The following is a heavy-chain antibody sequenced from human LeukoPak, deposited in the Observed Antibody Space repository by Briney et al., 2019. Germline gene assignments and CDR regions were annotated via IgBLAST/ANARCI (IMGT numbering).Heavy chain of an antibody. CDR3: ATDGAGFDT. V-gene: IGHV3-11*01. Sequence: GSLRLSCAASGFTFNDYYMSWIRQAPGKGLEWLSYINIGGTNTHYADSVKGRFTISRDNAKKSLYLEMNNLRAEDTAVYYCATDGAGFDTWGQGVLVAVSS. CDR2: INIGGTNT. CDR1: GFTFNDYY. J-gene: IGHJ5*02.